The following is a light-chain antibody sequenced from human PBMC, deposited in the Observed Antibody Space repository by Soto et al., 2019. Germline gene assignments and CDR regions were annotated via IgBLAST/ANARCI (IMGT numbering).Light chain of an antibody. CDR2: GAS. V-gene: IGKV3-20*01. J-gene: IGKJ3*01. CDR3: QQYGSIFT. CDR1: QSVSSNY. Sequence: EIVLTQSPGTLSLSPGERVTLSCRASQSVSSNYLAWFQQKPGQTPRLLIYGASSRATGIPDRFSGSGSGTDFTLTISRLEPDDFAVYYCQQYGSIFTFGPGTKVDIK.